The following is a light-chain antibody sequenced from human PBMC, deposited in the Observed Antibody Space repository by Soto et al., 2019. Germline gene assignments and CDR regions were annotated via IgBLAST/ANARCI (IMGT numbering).Light chain of an antibody. CDR1: QSVTSK. CDR3: QQYYDWPLT. Sequence: EIVMTQSPATLSVSPGERATLSCTASQSVTSKIAWYQQKPDQAPRLLIYGASTRATGIPARFGGSGSGTEFTLTISRLQSEAFAVDYCQQYYDWPLTFGQGTKVDI. J-gene: IGKJ1*01. CDR2: GAS. V-gene: IGKV3-15*01.